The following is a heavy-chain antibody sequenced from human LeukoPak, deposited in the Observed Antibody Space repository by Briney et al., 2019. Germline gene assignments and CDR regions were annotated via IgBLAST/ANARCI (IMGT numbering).Heavy chain of an antibody. CDR3: ARDGRSSSWPYYFDY. Sequence: SETLSLTCAVSGYSISSGYYWGWIRQPPGKGLEWIGSIYHSGSTYYNPSLKSRVTISVDTSKNQFSLKLSSVTAADTAVYYCARDGRSSSWPYYFDYWGQGTLVTVSS. CDR1: GYSISSGYY. CDR2: IYHSGST. V-gene: IGHV4-38-2*02. J-gene: IGHJ4*02. D-gene: IGHD6-13*01.